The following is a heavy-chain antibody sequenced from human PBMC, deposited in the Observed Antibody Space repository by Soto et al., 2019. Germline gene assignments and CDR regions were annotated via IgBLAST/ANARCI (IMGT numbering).Heavy chain of an antibody. Sequence: NPSETLSLTCAVYGGSFSGYYWSWIRQPPGKGLEWIGEINHSGSTNYNPSLKSRVTISVDTSKNQFSLKLSSVTAADTAVYYCAREAPNSGWDFDYWGQGTLVTVSS. V-gene: IGHV4-34*01. CDR1: GGSFSGYY. J-gene: IGHJ4*02. D-gene: IGHD6-19*01. CDR2: INHSGST. CDR3: AREAPNSGWDFDY.